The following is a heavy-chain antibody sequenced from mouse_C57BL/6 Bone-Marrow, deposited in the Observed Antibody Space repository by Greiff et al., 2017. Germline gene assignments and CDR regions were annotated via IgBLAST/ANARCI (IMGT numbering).Heavy chain of an antibody. CDR2: IYPGSGST. Sequence: QVHVKQPGAELVKPGASVKMSCKASGYTFTSYWITWVKQRPGQGLEWIGDIYPGSGSTNYNEKFKSKATLTVDTSSSTAYMQLSSLTSEDSAVYYCARYDYDRGFAYWGQGTLVTVSA. CDR1: GYTFTSYW. J-gene: IGHJ3*01. CDR3: ARYDYDRGFAY. D-gene: IGHD2-4*01. V-gene: IGHV1-55*01.